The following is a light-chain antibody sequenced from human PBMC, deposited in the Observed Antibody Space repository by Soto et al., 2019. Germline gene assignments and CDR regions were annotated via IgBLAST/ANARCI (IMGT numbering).Light chain of an antibody. CDR3: QQYNNWPPA. CDR2: GAS. J-gene: IGKJ3*01. Sequence: EVVLTQSPSTLSLSPGLRSTLACRASQSVSSSYLAWCQQRTGQAPRLXIYGASTRATGIPARFSGSGYGTEFNLTISSLQSEDFAVYYCQQYNNWPPAFGPGTKVDIK. CDR1: QSVSSSY. V-gene: IGKV3D-15*01.